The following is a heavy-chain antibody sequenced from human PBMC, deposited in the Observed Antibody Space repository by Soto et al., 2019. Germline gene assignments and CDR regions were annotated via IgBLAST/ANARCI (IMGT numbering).Heavy chain of an antibody. CDR3: LRGMCGDCSPYDYDSMDG. CDR2: IGASSSYI. V-gene: IGHV3-21*01. CDR1: GFSLGIYT. D-gene: IGHD2-21*02. Sequence: LGWALRLSRLTSGFSLGIYTINWVRQAPGWGLEWVASIGASSSYIYYADSVRGRFTISRDNAKNSLYLQMNSLRAEDTAVYDGLRGMCGDCSPYDYDSMDGWGQGTX. J-gene: IGHJ6*02.